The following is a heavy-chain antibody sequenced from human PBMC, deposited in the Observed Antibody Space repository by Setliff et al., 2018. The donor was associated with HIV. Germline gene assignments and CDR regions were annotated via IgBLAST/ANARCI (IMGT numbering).Heavy chain of an antibody. CDR2: ISYDGSNK. CDR1: GFIVSSNH. V-gene: IGHV3-30*03. Sequence: GGSLRLSCAASGFIVSSNHMSWVRQAPGKGLEWVAVISYDGSNKYYADSVKGRLTISRDNSKNTLYLQMNSLRAEDTAVYCCARSKGHLYYDDDTGYVLRAFDIWGQGTMVTVSS. D-gene: IGHD3-22*01. CDR3: ARSKGHLYYDDDTGYVLRAFDI. J-gene: IGHJ3*02.